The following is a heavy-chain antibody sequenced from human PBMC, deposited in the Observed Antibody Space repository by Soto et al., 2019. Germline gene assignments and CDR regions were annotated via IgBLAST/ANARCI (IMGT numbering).Heavy chain of an antibody. J-gene: IGHJ4*02. Sequence: SETLSLTCTVSGGSISSSTYYWSWIRQPPGKGLEWIGYIYYSGSTNYNPSLKSRVTISVDTSRNQFSLELSSVTAADTAVYYCARRFSGGYGDYWGQGALVTVSS. D-gene: IGHD5-12*01. CDR1: GGSISSSTYY. V-gene: IGHV4-61*01. CDR3: ARRFSGGYGDY. CDR2: IYYSGST.